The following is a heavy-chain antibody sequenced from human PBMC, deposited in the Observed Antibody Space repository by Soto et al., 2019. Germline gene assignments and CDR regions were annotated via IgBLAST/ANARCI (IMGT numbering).Heavy chain of an antibody. D-gene: IGHD3-22*01. Sequence: GESLKVSFKGSGYSFTSYWISWVRQMPGKGLEWMGRIDPSDSYTNYSPSFQGHVTISADKSISTAYLQWSSLKASDTAMYYCARPGDYYDRSPHYYYYHYGMDVWGQGTPVTDYS. J-gene: IGHJ6*02. CDR2: IDPSDSYT. CDR1: GYSFTSYW. V-gene: IGHV5-10-1*01. CDR3: ARPGDYYDRSPHYYYYHYGMDV.